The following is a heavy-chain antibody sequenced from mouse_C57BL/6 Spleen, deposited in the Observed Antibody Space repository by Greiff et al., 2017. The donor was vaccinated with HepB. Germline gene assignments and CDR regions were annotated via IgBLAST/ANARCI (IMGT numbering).Heavy chain of an antibody. J-gene: IGHJ2*01. CDR1: GYTFTDYY. D-gene: IGHD2-14*01. CDR3: ARKYEGDY. Sequence: VQLQQSGPELVKPGASVKISCKASGYTFTDYYMNWVKQSHGKSLEWIGDINPNNGGTSYNQKFKGKATLTVDKSSSTAYMELRSLTSEDSAVYYCARKYEGDYWGQGTTLTVSS. CDR2: INPNNGGT. V-gene: IGHV1-26*01.